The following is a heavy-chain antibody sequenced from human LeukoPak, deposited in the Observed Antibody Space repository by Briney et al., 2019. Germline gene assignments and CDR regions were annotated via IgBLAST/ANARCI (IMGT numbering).Heavy chain of an antibody. CDR1: GYTFTSYY. CDR3: ARGRVGATTANAFDI. D-gene: IGHD1-26*01. V-gene: IGHV1-46*01. J-gene: IGHJ3*02. CDR2: INPSGGST. Sequence: GASVKVSCKASGYTFTSYYMHWVRQAPGQGLEWMGIINPSGGSTSYAQKFQGRVTMTRDTSTSTVYMELSSLRSEDTAVYYCARGRVGATTANAFDIWGQGTMVTVSS.